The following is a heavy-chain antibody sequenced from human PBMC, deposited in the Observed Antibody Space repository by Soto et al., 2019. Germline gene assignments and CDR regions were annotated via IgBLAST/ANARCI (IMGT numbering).Heavy chain of an antibody. CDR2: ISYDGSNK. V-gene: IGHV3-30*18. CDR1: GCTFSRYG. J-gene: IGHJ3*02. Sequence: LXLSCAASGCTFSRYGMHWVRQAPGKGLEWVAVISYDGSNKYYADSVKGRFTISRDNSKNTLYLQMNSLRAEDTAVYYCAKGPSVGVTMIVVPGAFDIWGQGTTVTVSS. CDR3: AKGPSVGVTMIVVPGAFDI. D-gene: IGHD3-22*01.